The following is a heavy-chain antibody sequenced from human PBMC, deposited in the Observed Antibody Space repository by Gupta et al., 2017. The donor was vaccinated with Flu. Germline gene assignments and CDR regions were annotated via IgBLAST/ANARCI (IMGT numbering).Heavy chain of an antibody. CDR2: IYYSGST. CDR3: ARVTMSGFGERYSYGMDV. J-gene: IGHJ6*02. CDR1: GGPISSYY. Sequence: QVQLQESGPGLVKPSETLSLTCTVSGGPISSYYWSWIRQHPGKGLEWIGYIYYSGSTNYNPSLKSRVTISVDTSKNQFSLKLSSVTAADTAVYYCARVTMSGFGERYSYGMDVWGQGTTVTVSS. D-gene: IGHD3-10*01. V-gene: IGHV4-59*01.